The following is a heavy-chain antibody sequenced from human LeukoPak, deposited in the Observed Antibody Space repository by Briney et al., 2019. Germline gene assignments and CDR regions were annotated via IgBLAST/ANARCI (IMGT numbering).Heavy chain of an antibody. CDR2: IYYSGST. D-gene: IGHD1-26*01. CDR1: GVSISSYY. CDR3: ARGISGTGSYGHFDY. J-gene: IGHJ4*02. V-gene: IGHV4-59*12. Sequence: PSETLSLTCSVSGVSISSYYWSWIGPPPGKGLKGIGYIYYSGSTHYNQFLKSRVTMSIDTSENEFFLRLSSVTAADTAIYYSARGISGTGSYGHFDYWGQGIMVTVSS.